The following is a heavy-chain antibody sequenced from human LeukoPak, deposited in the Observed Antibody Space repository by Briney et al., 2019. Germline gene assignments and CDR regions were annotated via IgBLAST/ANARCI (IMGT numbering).Heavy chain of an antibody. Sequence: SETLSLTCVVSGYSISSGYYWGWVRQPPGKGLEWIGSVYHSGSTFYNPSLNSRATISVDTSKNQFSLKLNSVTAADTAVYYCARRSGSGYYYMDVWGKGTTLTVSS. CDR1: GYSISSGYY. CDR2: VYHSGST. CDR3: ARRSGSGYYYMDV. D-gene: IGHD3-3*01. J-gene: IGHJ6*03. V-gene: IGHV4-38-2*01.